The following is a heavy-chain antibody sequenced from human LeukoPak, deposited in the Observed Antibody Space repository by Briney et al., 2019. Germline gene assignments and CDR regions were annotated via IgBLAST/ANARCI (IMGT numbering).Heavy chain of an antibody. CDR3: ARVRYGSGSYPSYYVDY. D-gene: IGHD3-10*01. CDR2: ISAYNGNT. J-gene: IGHJ4*02. Sequence: ASVKVSCKASGYTFTSYGISWVRQAPGQGLEWMGWISAYNGNTNYAQKLQGRVTMTTDTSTSTAYMELRSLRSDDTAVYYCARVRYGSGSYPSYYVDYWGQGTLVTVSS. CDR1: GYTFTSYG. V-gene: IGHV1-18*01.